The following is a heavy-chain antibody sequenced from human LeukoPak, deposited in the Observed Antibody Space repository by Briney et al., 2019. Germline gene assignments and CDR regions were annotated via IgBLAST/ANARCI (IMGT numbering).Heavy chain of an antibody. D-gene: IGHD3-3*01. V-gene: IGHV1-8*01. Sequence: ASVKVSCKASGYTFTSYDINWVRQATGQGLEWMGWMNPNSGNTGYAQKFQGRVTMTRNTSISTAYMELSSLRSEDTAVYYCARYKPYYDFWSGYYFAYYYYMDVWGKGTTVTVSS. J-gene: IGHJ6*03. CDR1: GYTFTSYD. CDR2: MNPNSGNT. CDR3: ARYKPYYDFWSGYYFAYYYYMDV.